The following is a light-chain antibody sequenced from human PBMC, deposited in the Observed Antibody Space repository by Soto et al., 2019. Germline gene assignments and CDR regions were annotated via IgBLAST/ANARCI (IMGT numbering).Light chain of an antibody. Sequence: EIVLTQSPATLSLSPGETATLSCRASQSVRNYLAWYQQKPGQAPRLLIYDASNRATGIPARFSGSGSGTDFTLTISSLEPEDFAVYYCQQRSNWPPKITFGQGTRLEIK. J-gene: IGKJ5*01. V-gene: IGKV3-11*01. CDR1: QSVRNY. CDR2: DAS. CDR3: QQRSNWPPKIT.